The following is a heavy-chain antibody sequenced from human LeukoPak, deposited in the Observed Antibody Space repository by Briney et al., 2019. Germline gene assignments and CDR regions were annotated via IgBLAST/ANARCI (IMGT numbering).Heavy chain of an antibody. V-gene: IGHV1-18*01. D-gene: IGHD2-2*01. CDR3: ASAIPAADYYYGMDV. CDR1: GYTFTSYG. CDR2: ISAYNGNT. Sequence: WASVKVSCKASGYTFTSYGISWVRQAPGQGLEWMGWISAYNGNTNYAQKLQGRVTVTTDTSTSTAYMELRSLRSDDTAVYYCASAIPAADYYYGMDVWGQGTTVTVSS. J-gene: IGHJ6*02.